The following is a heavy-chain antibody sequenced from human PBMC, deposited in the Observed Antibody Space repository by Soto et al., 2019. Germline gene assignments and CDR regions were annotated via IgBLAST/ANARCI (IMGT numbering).Heavy chain of an antibody. CDR3: GRGGINSLGY. CDR1: GDTFTDYY. V-gene: IGHV1-2*02. Sequence: ASLTVACKTSGDTFTDYYMRWVRHARGQGLEWMGWLNRKGGGPISAQKFQGGVTMTRDTKISTAYLELSRGRSDDTAGYYRGRGGINSLGYGTQVTQFTVXS. CDR2: LNRKGGGP. D-gene: IGHD2-15*01. J-gene: IGHJ4*02.